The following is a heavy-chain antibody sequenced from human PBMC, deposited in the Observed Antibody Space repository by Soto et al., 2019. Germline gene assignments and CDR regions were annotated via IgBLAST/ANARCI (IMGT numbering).Heavy chain of an antibody. D-gene: IGHD6-25*01. CDR1: GDSISSGGW. CDR3: AKDGWGGYNLGY. J-gene: IGHJ4*02. V-gene: IGHV4-4*02. Sequence: QVQLQESGPGLVKVSGTLSLTCAVSGDSISSGGWWSWVRQSPGKGLEWIGEIYHTGSTNYNPSLRSGVTISVDKSKNQFSLNLISVTAADTALYYCAKDGWGGYNLGYWGQGPLVTVSS. CDR2: IYHTGST.